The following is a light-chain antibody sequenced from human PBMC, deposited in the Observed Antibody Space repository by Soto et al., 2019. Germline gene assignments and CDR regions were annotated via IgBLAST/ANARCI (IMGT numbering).Light chain of an antibody. CDR1: QSISSY. J-gene: IGKJ2*01. CDR3: QQSYSTPV. CDR2: AAS. V-gene: IGKV1-39*01. Sequence: DIQMTQYPSSVSASVGDRVTITCRASQSISSYLNWYQQKPGKAPKLLIYAASSLQSGVPSRFSGSGSGTDFTLTISSLQPEDFATYYCQQSYSTPVFGQGTKLEIK.